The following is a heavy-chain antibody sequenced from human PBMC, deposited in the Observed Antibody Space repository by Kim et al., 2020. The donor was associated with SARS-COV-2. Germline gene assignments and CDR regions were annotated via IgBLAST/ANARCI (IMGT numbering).Heavy chain of an antibody. J-gene: IGHJ3*02. CDR3: ARIGGEGGNHWFKEAFDI. CDR2: IYPGDSDT. Sequence: GESLKISCEASGYRFNKYWIAWVRQMPGKGLEYMGIIYPGDSDTRYSPFVQGQVTISVDKLISTAYLQWSSLMASDTAIYFCARIGGEGGNHWFKEAFDIWGQGTMVIVSS. D-gene: IGHD3-9*01. V-gene: IGHV5-51*04. CDR1: GYRFNKYW.